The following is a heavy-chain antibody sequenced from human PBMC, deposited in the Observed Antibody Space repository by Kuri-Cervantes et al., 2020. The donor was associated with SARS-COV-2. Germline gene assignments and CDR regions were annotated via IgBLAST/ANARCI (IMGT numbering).Heavy chain of an antibody. J-gene: IGHJ4*02. CDR3: YCAPKEGFDS. Sequence: ASVKVSCKTPETTFPNHDINWVRQATGQGLEWMGMVKTNSGNTLYAQFFQGRVTMTRDTSTSTVYMELSSLTSEDTAIYYCYCAPKEGFDSWGQGTLVTVSS. CDR2: VKTNSGNT. V-gene: IGHV1-8*01. CDR1: ETTFPNHD. D-gene: IGHD2-21*01.